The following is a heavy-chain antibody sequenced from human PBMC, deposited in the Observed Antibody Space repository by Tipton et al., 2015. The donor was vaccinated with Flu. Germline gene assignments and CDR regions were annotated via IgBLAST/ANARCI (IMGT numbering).Heavy chain of an antibody. V-gene: IGHV4-39*07. J-gene: IGHJ6*02. CDR3: ARLKLFALVNHSYYYGLDV. Sequence: TLSLTCTVSGGSISSVTYYWGWIRQSPGKGLEWIGNIYYSGNTYYNPSLKSRVTISLDTSKNQFSLQLKSVTASDTAVYYCARLKLFALVNHSYYYGLDVWGQGTTVTVS. D-gene: IGHD3/OR15-3a*01. CDR2: IYYSGNT. CDR1: GGSISSVTYY.